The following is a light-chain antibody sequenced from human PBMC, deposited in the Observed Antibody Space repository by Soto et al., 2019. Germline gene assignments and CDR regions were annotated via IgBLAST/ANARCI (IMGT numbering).Light chain of an antibody. CDR3: QHFNSWPLL. CDR2: GAS. CDR1: QNVNNR. V-gene: IGKV3-15*01. J-gene: IGKJ1*01. Sequence: VMTQCPAMLSVSTGERATLSCRASQNVNNRLAWYQQKAGQPPRLLIYGASTRATGIPARFSGSGSGTEFTLTISSLQSEDFAVYYCQHFNSWPLLFGQGTKV.